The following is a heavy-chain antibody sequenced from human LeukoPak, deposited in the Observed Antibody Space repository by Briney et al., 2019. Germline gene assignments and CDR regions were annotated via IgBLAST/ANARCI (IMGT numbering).Heavy chain of an antibody. CDR1: GYTFTSYD. J-gene: IGHJ4*02. CDR3: ARAGDDFWSGYYADY. Sequence: ASVKVSCKASGYTFTSYDINRVRQATGQGLEWMGWMNPNSGNTDYAQKFQGRVTMSRNTSISTAYMELSSLRSEDTAVYYCARAGDDFWSGYYADYWGQGTLVTVSS. CDR2: MNPNSGNT. D-gene: IGHD3-3*01. V-gene: IGHV1-8*01.